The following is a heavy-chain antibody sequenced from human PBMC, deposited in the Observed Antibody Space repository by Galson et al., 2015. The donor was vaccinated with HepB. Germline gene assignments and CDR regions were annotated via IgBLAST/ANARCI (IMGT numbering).Heavy chain of an antibody. J-gene: IGHJ4*03. D-gene: IGHD3-10*01. CDR3: ARSRMVRGITSDY. CDR1: GFTFSSYA. CDR2: ISYDGSNK. V-gene: IGHV3-30*04. Sequence: SLRLSCAASGFTFSSYAMHWVRQAPGKGLEWVAVISYDGSNKYYADSVKGRFTISRDNSKDTLYMQMNSLRAEDTAVYYCARSRMVRGITSDYWGQGTTVTVSS.